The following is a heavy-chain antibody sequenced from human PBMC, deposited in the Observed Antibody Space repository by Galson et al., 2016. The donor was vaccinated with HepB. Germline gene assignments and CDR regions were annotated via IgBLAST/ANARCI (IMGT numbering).Heavy chain of an antibody. J-gene: IGHJ3*02. CDR3: ARENWNYGGGDAFDI. D-gene: IGHD1-1*01. V-gene: IGHV3-48*04. Sequence: SLRLSCAASGFIFSSYSMNWIRQAPGKGLEWVSSISSSSSTINYADSVKGRFTISRDNAKNSLYLQMNSLRGDDTAVYYCARENWNYGGGDAFDIWGQGTMVTVSS. CDR1: GFIFSSYS. CDR2: ISSSSSTI.